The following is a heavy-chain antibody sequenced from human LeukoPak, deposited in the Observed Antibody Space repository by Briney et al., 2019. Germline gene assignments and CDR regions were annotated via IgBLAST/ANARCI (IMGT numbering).Heavy chain of an antibody. CDR2: ISYDGSNK. Sequence: HPGGSLRLSCAASGFTFSSYAMHWVRQAPGKGLEWVAVISYDGSNKYYADSVKGRFTISRDNSKNTLYLQMNSLRAEDTAVYYRARGAGYYYYGMDVWGQGTTVTVSS. D-gene: IGHD3-10*01. CDR1: GFTFSSYA. J-gene: IGHJ6*02. V-gene: IGHV3-30-3*01. CDR3: ARGAGYYYYGMDV.